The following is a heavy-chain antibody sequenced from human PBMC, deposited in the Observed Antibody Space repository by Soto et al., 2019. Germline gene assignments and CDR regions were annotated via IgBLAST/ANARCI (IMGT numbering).Heavy chain of an antibody. J-gene: IGHJ3*02. CDR1: GSSISSYS. D-gene: IGHD3-22*01. Sequence: TSETLSLTCIASGSSISSYSWSWIRQPPGKGLKRIGHIYYSGSPNYNPPLKSRVTISVDTSKNQFSLKLNSVTAADTAVYYCARDGEYYYDSSGFGAFDIWGQGIMVTVSS. V-gene: IGHV4-59*01. CDR3: ARDGEYYYDSSGFGAFDI. CDR2: IYYSGSP.